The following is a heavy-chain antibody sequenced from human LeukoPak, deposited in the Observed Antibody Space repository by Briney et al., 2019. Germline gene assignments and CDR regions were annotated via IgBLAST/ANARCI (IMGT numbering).Heavy chain of an antibody. V-gene: IGHV3-7*01. J-gene: IGHJ6*03. Sequence: GGSLRLSCAASGFTFSGYWMSWVRQAPGKGLEWVANIKQDGSEKYVDSVKGRFTISRDNAKNSLYLKMNSLRAEDTAVYYCASDVSSSWGYYYYYYMDVWGRGTTVTVSS. D-gene: IGHD6-13*01. CDR2: IKQDGSEK. CDR1: GFTFSGYW. CDR3: ASDVSSSWGYYYYYYMDV.